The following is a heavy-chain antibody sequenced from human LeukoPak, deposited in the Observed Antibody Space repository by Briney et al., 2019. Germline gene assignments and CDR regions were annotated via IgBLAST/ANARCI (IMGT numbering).Heavy chain of an antibody. CDR1: GGSISSYY. Sequence: SETLSLTRTVSGGSISSYYWSWIRQPPGKGLEWIGYIYYSGSTNYNPSLKSRVTISVDTSKNQFSLKLSSVTAADTAVYYCARGDLGFDPWGQGTLVTVSS. CDR3: ARGDLGFDP. CDR2: IYYSGST. D-gene: IGHD1-26*01. V-gene: IGHV4-59*08. J-gene: IGHJ5*02.